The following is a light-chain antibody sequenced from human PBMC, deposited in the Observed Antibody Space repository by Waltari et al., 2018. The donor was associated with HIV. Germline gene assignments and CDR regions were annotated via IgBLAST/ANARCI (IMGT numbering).Light chain of an antibody. Sequence: EIVMTQSPATLSVSPGERVTLSCRASQSVGSNLAWYQQRPGQAPRLPARFRGSGSGTEFTLTISSLQSEDFAVEDCQQYDIWPPAETVGQGTKVEIK. CDR1: QSVGSN. CDR3: QQYDIWPPAET. J-gene: IGKJ1*01. V-gene: IGKV3-15*01.